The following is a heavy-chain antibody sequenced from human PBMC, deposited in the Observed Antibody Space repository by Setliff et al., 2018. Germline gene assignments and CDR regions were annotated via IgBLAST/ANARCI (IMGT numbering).Heavy chain of an antibody. CDR2: IYYSGST. J-gene: IGHJ3*01. CDR1: GGSISSSSYY. D-gene: IGHD2-2*01. CDR3: ARDRGYCSGTACYPYIPGLDV. Sequence: SETLSLTCTVSGGSISSSSYYWGWIRQPPGKGLEWIGSIYYSGSTYYNPSLKSRVTISVDTSKNQFSLKLSSVTAADTAVYYCARDRGYCSGTACYPYIPGLDVWGQGTMVTVSS. V-gene: IGHV4-39*07.